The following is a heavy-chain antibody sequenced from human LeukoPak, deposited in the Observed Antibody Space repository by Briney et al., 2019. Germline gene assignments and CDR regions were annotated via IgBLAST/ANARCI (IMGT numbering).Heavy chain of an antibody. CDR3: ARLGRWLQSSAEYFQH. V-gene: IGHV5-51*01. J-gene: IGHJ1*01. CDR2: IYPGDSDT. Sequence: GESLKISCKGSGCSFTSYWIGWVRQMPGKGLEWMGSIYPGDSDTRYSSSFQGQVTISADKSISTAYLQWSSLKASDTAMYYCARLGRWLQSSAEYFQHWGQGTLVTVSS. CDR1: GCSFTSYW. D-gene: IGHD5-24*01.